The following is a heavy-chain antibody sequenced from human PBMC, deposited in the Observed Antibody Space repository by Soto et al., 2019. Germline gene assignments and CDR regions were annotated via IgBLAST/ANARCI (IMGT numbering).Heavy chain of an antibody. CDR1: GGSISSSSYY. J-gene: IGHJ6*03. V-gene: IGHV4-39*01. D-gene: IGHD6-13*01. CDR3: ARHFSSSWSYYYYMDV. CDR2: IYYSGST. Sequence: SETLSLTCTVSGGSISSSSYYWGWIRQPPGKGLEWIGSIYYSGSTYYNPSLKSRVTISVDTSKNQFSLQLSSVTAADTAVYYCARHFSSSWSYYYYMDVWGKGTTVTVS.